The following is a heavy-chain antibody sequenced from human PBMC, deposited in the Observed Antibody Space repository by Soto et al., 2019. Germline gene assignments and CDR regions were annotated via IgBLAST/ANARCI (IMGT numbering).Heavy chain of an antibody. D-gene: IGHD5-12*01. CDR1: GDIFSGYS. Sequence: QVQLVQSGAEVKKPGSSVKVSCKTSGDIFSGYSISWVRQAPGQGLEWMGGIIPIFGTTNYAQRFHGRVTITADKSTRTVDMELYSLKSEGTAVYYCARALGSGYAPGDYWGQGPLVTVSS. J-gene: IGHJ4*02. CDR3: ARALGSGYAPGDY. V-gene: IGHV1-69*14. CDR2: IIPIFGTT.